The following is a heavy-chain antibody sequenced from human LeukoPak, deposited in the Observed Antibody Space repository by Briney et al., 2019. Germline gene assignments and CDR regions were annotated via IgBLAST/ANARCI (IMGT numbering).Heavy chain of an antibody. V-gene: IGHV6-1*01. CDR3: ARGRFGELFFDY. J-gene: IGHJ4*02. Sequence: SQTLSLTCAISGDSVSSNIAAWHWIRQSPSRGLEWMTRTYYRSQWHTDYAVSVKGRITINADTSNNQFSLQLDSVTPEDTAVYYCARGRFGELFFDYWGQGTLVTVSS. CDR1: GDSVSSNIAA. CDR2: TYYRSQWHT. D-gene: IGHD3-10*01.